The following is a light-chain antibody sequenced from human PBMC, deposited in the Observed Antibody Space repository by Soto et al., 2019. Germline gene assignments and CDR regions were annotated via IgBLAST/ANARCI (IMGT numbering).Light chain of an antibody. CDR2: RNN. CDR1: SSNIGSNY. J-gene: IGLJ2*01. V-gene: IGLV1-47*01. CDR3: AAWDDSLSGHVV. Sequence: QSVLTQPPSASGTPGQRVTISCSGSSSNIGSNYVYWYQQLRGTAPKLLIYRNNQRPSGVPDRFSGSKSGTSASLAISGLRSEDEADYYCAAWDDSLSGHVVFGGGTKLTVL.